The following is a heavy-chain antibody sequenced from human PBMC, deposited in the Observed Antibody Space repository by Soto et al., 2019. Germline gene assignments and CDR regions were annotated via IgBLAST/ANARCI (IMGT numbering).Heavy chain of an antibody. V-gene: IGHV3-11*01. CDR1: GFSFSYFY. CDR3: ARPNWSGSPAYFDY. D-gene: IGHD1-26*01. J-gene: IGHJ4*02. Sequence: GGSLRLSCGVSGFSFSYFYMSWIRQAPGKGLEWISYISSSGDTIYYADSVRGRFTISRDNAKNSLYLQMNSLRADDTAVYYCARPNWSGSPAYFDYWGPGNLVTVSS. CDR2: ISSSGDTI.